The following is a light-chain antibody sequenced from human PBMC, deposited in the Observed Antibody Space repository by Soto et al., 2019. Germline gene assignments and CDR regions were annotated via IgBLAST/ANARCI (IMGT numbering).Light chain of an antibody. Sequence: QSVLTQTPSASGTPGQRVTISCSGSNSNMGRNYVYWYQQVPGTAPKLLMYRNDVRPSGVPDRFTGSKSGTSATLGITGLQTGDEADYYCGTWDSSLSAVVFGGGTKLTVL. CDR2: RND. CDR3: GTWDSSLSAVV. V-gene: IGLV1-47*01. CDR1: NSNMGRNY. J-gene: IGLJ2*01.